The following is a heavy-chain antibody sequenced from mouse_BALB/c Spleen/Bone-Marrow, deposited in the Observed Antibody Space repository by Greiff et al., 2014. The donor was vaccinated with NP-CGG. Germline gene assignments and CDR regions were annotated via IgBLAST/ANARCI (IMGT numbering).Heavy chain of an antibody. CDR2: INPSSGYA. CDR1: GYTFTVYT. V-gene: IGHV1-4*02. D-gene: IGHD2-10*02. CDR3: ARWGYGSLGFAY. Sequence: QVQLKESAVELARPGASVKMSCKASGYTFTVYTMHWVKQRPGQGLEWIGYINPSSGYAEYNQNFKDKTALTADKSSSTAYMQLSSLTSEDSAVYYRARWGYGSLGFAYWGQGTLVTVSA. J-gene: IGHJ3*01.